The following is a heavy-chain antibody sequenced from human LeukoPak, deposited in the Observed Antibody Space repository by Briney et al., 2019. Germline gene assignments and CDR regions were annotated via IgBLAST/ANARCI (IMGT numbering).Heavy chain of an antibody. CDR2: IYYSGST. CDR1: GGSVSSGSYY. D-gene: IGHD4-17*01. Sequence: PSETLSLTCTLSGGSVSSGSYYWSWIRQPPGTGLEWIGYIYYSGSTNYNPSLKSRVTISVDTSKNQFSLKLSSVTAADTAVYYCARDLGDYDNYFDYWGQGTLVTVSS. J-gene: IGHJ4*02. CDR3: ARDLGDYDNYFDY. V-gene: IGHV4-61*01.